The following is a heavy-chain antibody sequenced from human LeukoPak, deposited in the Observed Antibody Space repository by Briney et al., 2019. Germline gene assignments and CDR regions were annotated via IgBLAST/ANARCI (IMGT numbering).Heavy chain of an antibody. J-gene: IGHJ1*01. D-gene: IGHD6-13*01. CDR2: ISSSSAYI. V-gene: IGHV3-21*01. CDR3: ARGPRNSSSYQYFQH. Sequence: PGGSLRPSCAASGFTFSTYSMNWVRQAPGRGLEWVSSISSSSAYIYCADSEKGRFTISRDNAKNSLYLQMNSLRVEDTAVYYCARGPRNSSSYQYFQHWGQGTLVTVPS. CDR1: GFTFSTYS.